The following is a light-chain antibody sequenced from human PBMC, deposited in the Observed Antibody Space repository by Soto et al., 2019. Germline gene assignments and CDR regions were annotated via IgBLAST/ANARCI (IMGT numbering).Light chain of an antibody. J-gene: IGKJ4*01. V-gene: IGKV1-39*01. Sequence: DIQMTQSPSSLSASVGDRVTITCRASQRISSYLTWYQQKPGNAPKFLIYTASSLQSGVPSRFSGSGSGTDFTLTISSRQTKDVATYDHQQSYGSPRFTFGGGTQLELK. CDR1: QRISSY. CDR3: QQSYGSPRFT. CDR2: TAS.